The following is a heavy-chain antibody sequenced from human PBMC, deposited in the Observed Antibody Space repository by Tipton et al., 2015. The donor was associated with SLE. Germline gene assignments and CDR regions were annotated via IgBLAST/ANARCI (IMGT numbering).Heavy chain of an antibody. CDR3: ARDISARFDY. J-gene: IGHJ4*02. Sequence: TLSLTCTVFGGSFSGNYWIWIRQSPEKGLEWIGEVNHSGSTNYNPSLKSRVTISVDKSKNQFSLQLSSVTPEDTAVYYCARDISARFDYWGQGALVTVSS. V-gene: IGHV4-34*01. D-gene: IGHD3-3*02. CDR1: GGSFSGNY. CDR2: VNHSGST.